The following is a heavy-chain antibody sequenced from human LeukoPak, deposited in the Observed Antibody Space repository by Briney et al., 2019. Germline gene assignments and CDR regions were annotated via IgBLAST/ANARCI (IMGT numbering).Heavy chain of an antibody. D-gene: IGHD2-21*01. CDR3: ARGDWFDP. CDR1: GYTFTGYD. V-gene: IGHV1-18*01. Sequence: ASVKVSCKASGYTFTGYDINWVRQAPGQGLEWMGWVSGYNGNTNYAQEFEGRVAMTTDTSSSTAYMELRSLRSDDTAIYYCARGDWFDPWGQGTLVTVSS. J-gene: IGHJ5*02. CDR2: VSGYNGNT.